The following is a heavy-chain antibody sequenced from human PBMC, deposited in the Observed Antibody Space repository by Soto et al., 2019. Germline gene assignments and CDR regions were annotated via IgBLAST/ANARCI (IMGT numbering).Heavy chain of an antibody. D-gene: IGHD5-12*01. V-gene: IGHV1-69*14. CDR1: GATFTSYP. Sequence: QVQLVQSGAEVRQPASLVKVSCKTSGATFTSYPITGVGQAPGQGLGWMGGIVPTVDTSTYAQKFQGRVTITADKFTNTVYMELSSLRSDDTAVYYCVRVVAIPGYPDNWGQGTLVTVSS. CDR2: IVPTVDTS. J-gene: IGHJ4*02. CDR3: VRVVAIPGYPDN.